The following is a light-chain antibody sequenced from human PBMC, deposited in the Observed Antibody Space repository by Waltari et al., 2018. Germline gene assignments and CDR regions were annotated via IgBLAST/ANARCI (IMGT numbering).Light chain of an antibody. V-gene: IGLV4-69*01. CDR1: SGHSSYP. CDR3: QTGGFGIWV. Sequence: QLMLTQSPSASASLGASVRLTCTLSSGHSSYPIAWHQQQPEKGPRYLMKVNSDGSHIQGDGIPDRFSGSSSGAERYRTISSLQSEDEADYYCQTGGFGIWVFGGGTKLTVL. J-gene: IGLJ3*02. CDR2: VNSDGSH.